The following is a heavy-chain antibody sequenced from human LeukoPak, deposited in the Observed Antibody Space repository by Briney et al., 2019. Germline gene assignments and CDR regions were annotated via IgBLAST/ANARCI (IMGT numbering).Heavy chain of an antibody. J-gene: IGHJ4*02. CDR3: AKNYDFWSGPPLPDY. CDR1: GFTFSSYV. D-gene: IGHD3-3*01. CDR2: ISGSGGST. V-gene: IGHV3-23*01. Sequence: GGSLRLSCAASGFTFSSYVMSWVRQAPGKGLEWVSAISGSGGSTYYADSVKGRFTISRDNSKNTLYLQMNSLRAEDTAVYYCAKNYDFWSGPPLPDYWGQGTLVTVSS.